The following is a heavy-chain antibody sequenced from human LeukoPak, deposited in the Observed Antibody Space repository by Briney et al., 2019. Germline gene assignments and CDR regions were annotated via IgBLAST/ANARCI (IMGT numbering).Heavy chain of an antibody. CDR3: ARGNEQQLLTWDY. D-gene: IGHD2-2*01. J-gene: IGHJ4*02. V-gene: IGHV4-39*07. CDR2: IYYSGST. Sequence: SETLSLTCTVSGGSISSSSYYWGWIRQPPGKGLEWIGSIYYSGSTYYNPSLKSQVTISVDTSKNQFSLKLSSVTAADTAVYYCARGNEQQLLTWDYWGQGTLVTVSS. CDR1: GGSISSSSYY.